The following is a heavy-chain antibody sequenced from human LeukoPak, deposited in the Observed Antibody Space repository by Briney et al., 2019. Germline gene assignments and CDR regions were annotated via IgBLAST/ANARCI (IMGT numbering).Heavy chain of an antibody. CDR3: ARTDYSTYYYYYMDV. V-gene: IGHV4-34*01. D-gene: IGHD4-11*01. CDR1: GGSFSGYY. Sequence: PSETLSLTCAVYGGSFSGYYWSWIRQPPGKGLEWIGEINHSGSTNYNPSLKSRVTISVDTSKNQFSLKLSSATAADTAVYYCARTDYSTYYYYYMDVWGKGTTVTVSS. CDR2: INHSGST. J-gene: IGHJ6*03.